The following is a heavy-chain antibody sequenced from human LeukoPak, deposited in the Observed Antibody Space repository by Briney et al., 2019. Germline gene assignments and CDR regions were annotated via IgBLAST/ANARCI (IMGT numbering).Heavy chain of an antibody. CDR1: GYTFTSYY. CDR2: INPSGGST. J-gene: IGHJ4*02. D-gene: IGHD3-22*01. Sequence: ASVKVSCKASGYTFTSYYMHWVRQAPGQGLEWMGIINPSGGSTSYAQKFQGRVTMTRDMSTSTVYMELSSLRSEDTAVYYCAREHDSSGNYPPRYFDYWGQGTLVTVSS. CDR3: AREHDSSGNYPPRYFDY. V-gene: IGHV1-46*01.